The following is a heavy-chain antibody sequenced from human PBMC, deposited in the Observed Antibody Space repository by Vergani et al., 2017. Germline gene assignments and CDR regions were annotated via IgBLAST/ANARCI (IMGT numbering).Heavy chain of an antibody. CDR2: MNGYNGNT. CDR3: TRGWYYDSIAYWAY. CDR1: GYSFTSYG. Sequence: QVQLVQSGSEVKKPGASVKVSCKTSGYSFTSYGITWVRQAPGQGLEWMGWMNGYNGNTKYAQNLQGRVTMTTDKSTSTAYMELSSLRSEDTAVYYCTRGWYYDSIAYWAYWGPGILVTVSS. J-gene: IGHJ4*02. V-gene: IGHV1-18*01. D-gene: IGHD3-22*01.